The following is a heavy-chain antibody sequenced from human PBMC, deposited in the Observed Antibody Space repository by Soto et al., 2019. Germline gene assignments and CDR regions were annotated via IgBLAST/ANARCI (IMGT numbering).Heavy chain of an antibody. CDR3: ATGQGRDYDSSGYFY. D-gene: IGHD3-22*01. CDR2: ISAYNGNT. J-gene: IGHJ4*02. Sequence: ASVKVSCKASGYTFTSYGISWVRQAPGQGLEWMGWISAYNGNTNYAQKLQGRVTMTTDTSTSTAYMELSSLRSEDTAVYYCATGQGRDYDSSGYFYWGQGTLVTVSS. CDR1: GYTFTSYG. V-gene: IGHV1-18*01.